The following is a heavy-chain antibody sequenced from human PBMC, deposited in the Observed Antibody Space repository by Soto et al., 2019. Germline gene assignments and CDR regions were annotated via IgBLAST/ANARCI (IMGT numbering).Heavy chain of an antibody. CDR3: ARSVSSSWYQDY. Sequence: QVQLQLWGAGLLKPSETLSLTCAVYGGSFSDFYWTWIRQPPGKGLEWIGEINHSGSTNYNPSLEGRVTISLDTSKNQFSLKLNSVTAADTAVYYCARSVSSSWYQDYWGQGTLVTVSS. V-gene: IGHV4-34*01. J-gene: IGHJ4*02. CDR2: INHSGST. D-gene: IGHD6-13*01. CDR1: GGSFSDFY.